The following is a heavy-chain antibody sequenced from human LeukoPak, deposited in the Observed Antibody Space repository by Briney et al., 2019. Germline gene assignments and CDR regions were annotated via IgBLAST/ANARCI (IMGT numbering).Heavy chain of an antibody. D-gene: IGHD3-22*01. V-gene: IGHV1-18*01. CDR2: ISAYNGNT. Sequence: ASVKVSCKASGYTFTSYGISWVRQAPGQGLEWMGWISAYNGNTNYAQKLQGRVTMTTDTSTSTAYMELRSLRSDDTAVYYCARVTVYYYDSSGYYPPPHYYYYYYMDVWGKGTTVTISS. CDR1: GYTFTSYG. CDR3: ARVTVYYYDSSGYYPPPHYYYYYYMDV. J-gene: IGHJ6*03.